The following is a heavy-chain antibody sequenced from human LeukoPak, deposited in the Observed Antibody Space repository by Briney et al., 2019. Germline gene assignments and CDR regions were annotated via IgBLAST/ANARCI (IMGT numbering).Heavy chain of an antibody. CDR1: GYTFTSYY. CDR2: INPSGGST. J-gene: IGHJ4*02. D-gene: IGHD3-22*01. V-gene: IGHV1-46*01. Sequence: ASVKVSCKASGYTFTSYYMHWVRQAPGQGREWMGIINPSGGSTSYAQKFQGRVTMTRDTSTSTVYMELSSLRSEDTAVYYCARDPYYYDSSGYFDYWGQGTLVTVSS. CDR3: ARDPYYYDSSGYFDY.